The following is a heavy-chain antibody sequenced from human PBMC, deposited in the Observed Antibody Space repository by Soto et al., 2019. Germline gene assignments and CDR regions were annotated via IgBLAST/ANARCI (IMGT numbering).Heavy chain of an antibody. D-gene: IGHD3-9*01. CDR2: ISSTSSKT. J-gene: IGHJ4*02. CDR3: AREPKPFMTGYYDL. V-gene: IGHV3-23*01. CDR1: GFSMSNHA. Sequence: GGSLRLSSVVSGFSMSNHALTWVRQAPGKELEWVSSISSTSSKTYYADSIKGRFTISRDNSKNTVFLQMNSLRPDDMAFYFCAREPKPFMTGYYDLWGQGTLVTVSS.